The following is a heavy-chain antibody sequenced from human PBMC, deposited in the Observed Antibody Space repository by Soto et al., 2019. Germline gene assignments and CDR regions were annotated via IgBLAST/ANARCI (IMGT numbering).Heavy chain of an antibody. CDR3: ASITYYDFWSALSY. V-gene: IGHV3-30*03. CDR2: ISYDGSNK. D-gene: IGHD3-3*01. Sequence: QVQLVESGGGVVQPGRSLRLSCAASGFTFSSYGMHWVRQAPGKGLEWVAVISYDGSNKYYADSVKGRFTISRDNSKNTLYLQMNSLRAEDTAVYYCASITYYDFWSALSYWGQGTLVTVSS. CDR1: GFTFSSYG. J-gene: IGHJ4*02.